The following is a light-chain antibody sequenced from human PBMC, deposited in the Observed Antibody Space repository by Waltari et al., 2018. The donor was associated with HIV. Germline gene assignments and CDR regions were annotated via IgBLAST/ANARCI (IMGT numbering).Light chain of an antibody. CDR3: QQYYSYPT. Sequence: AIRLPQSPPSLSASTGDRVTITCRASQGIGDFLAWYQKKPGNAPKVLIHSASTLQSGVPSRFSASGSGTDFSLNITCLQADDFATYYCQQYYSYPTFGQGTNREI. CDR2: SAS. V-gene: IGKV1-8*01. J-gene: IGKJ2*01. CDR1: QGIGDF.